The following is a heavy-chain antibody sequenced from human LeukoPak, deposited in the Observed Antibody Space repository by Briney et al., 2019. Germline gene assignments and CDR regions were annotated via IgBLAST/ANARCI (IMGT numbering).Heavy chain of an antibody. CDR3: ARSYSSSSRYWFDP. J-gene: IGHJ5*02. CDR1: GGSISSYY. V-gene: IGHV4-4*09. Sequence: SETLSLTCTVSGGSISSYYWSWIRQPPGKGLEWIGYIYTSGSTNYNPSLKSRVTISVDTSKNQFSLKLSSVTAADTAVYYCARSYSSSSRYWFDPWGQGTLVTVSS. D-gene: IGHD6-6*01. CDR2: IYTSGST.